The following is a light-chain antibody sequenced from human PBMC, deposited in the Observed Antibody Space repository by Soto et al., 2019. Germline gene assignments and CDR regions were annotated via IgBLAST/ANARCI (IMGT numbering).Light chain of an antibody. CDR2: GAS. Sequence: EIVLTQSPGTLSLSPGERATLSCRASQSVSSSYLAWYQQKPGQAPRLLIYGASSRATGIPDRFSDSGSGTDFTLTISRLEPEDFAVYYCQQYGSSPPMTFGQGTKVEIK. J-gene: IGKJ1*01. CDR3: QQYGSSPPMT. CDR1: QSVSSSY. V-gene: IGKV3-20*01.